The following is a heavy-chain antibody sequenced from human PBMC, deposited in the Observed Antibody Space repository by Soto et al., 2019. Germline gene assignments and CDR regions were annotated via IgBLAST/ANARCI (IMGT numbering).Heavy chain of an antibody. CDR2: IWYDGTNK. V-gene: IGHV3-33*01. D-gene: IGHD3-22*01. CDR3: ARRDSSGYDGFDI. J-gene: IGHJ3*02. CDR1: GFTFSNYG. Sequence: QVQLVESGGGVVQPGRSLRVSCAASGFTFSNYGMHWVRQAPGKGLEWVAVIWYDGTNKYYADSVTGRFTISRDNSKNTLYLQMNSLRAEDTAVYYCARRDSSGYDGFDIWGQGTMVTVSS.